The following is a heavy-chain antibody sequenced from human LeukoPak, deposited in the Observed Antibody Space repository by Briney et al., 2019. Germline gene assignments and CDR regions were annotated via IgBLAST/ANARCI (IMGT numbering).Heavy chain of an antibody. J-gene: IGHJ4*02. CDR1: GFTFSNYG. Sequence: PGGSLRLSCGASGFTFSNYGMLWVRQAPGKGLEWVSAISGSGGSTYYADSVKGRFTISRDNAKNSLYLQMNSLRAEDTAVYYCAKIGTHRPWYSGSYYLDYWGQGTLVTVSS. D-gene: IGHD1-26*01. CDR3: AKIGTHRPWYSGSYYLDY. V-gene: IGHV3-23*01. CDR2: ISGSGGST.